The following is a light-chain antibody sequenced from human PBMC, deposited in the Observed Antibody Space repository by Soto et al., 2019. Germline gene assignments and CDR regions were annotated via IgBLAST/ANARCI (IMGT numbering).Light chain of an antibody. CDR1: SSDVGSYNR. CDR2: EVS. V-gene: IGLV2-18*01. CDR3: SLYTSTNTWV. Sequence: QSALTQPPSVSGSPGQSVTISCTGTSSDVGSYNRVSWYQQPPGTAPKLMFFEVSNRPSGVPDRFSGSKSGNTASLTISGLQAEDEADYYCSLYTSTNTWVFGGGTKLTVL. J-gene: IGLJ3*02.